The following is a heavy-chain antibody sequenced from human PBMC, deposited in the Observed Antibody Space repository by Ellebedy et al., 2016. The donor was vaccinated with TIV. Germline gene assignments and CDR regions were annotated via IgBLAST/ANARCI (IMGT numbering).Heavy chain of an antibody. Sequence: GGSLRLSXAASGFTFSSYAMTWVRQPPGRGLEWVSILSDSGGSTYYADSVKGRFTISRDNSKNTVYLQMNSLRAEDTAVYYCAKLGQLLEYYYYYGMDVWGQGTTVTVSS. J-gene: IGHJ6*02. CDR3: AKLGQLLEYYYYYGMDV. V-gene: IGHV3-23*01. CDR1: GFTFSSYA. D-gene: IGHD2-2*01. CDR2: LSDSGGST.